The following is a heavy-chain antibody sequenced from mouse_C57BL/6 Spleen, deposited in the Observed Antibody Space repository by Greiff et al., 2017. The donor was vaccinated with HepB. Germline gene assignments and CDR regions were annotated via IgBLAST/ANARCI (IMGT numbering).Heavy chain of an antibody. J-gene: IGHJ3*01. CDR1: GYSITSGYD. D-gene: IGHD2-4*01. CDR3: ARDNGGDYDGAWFAY. V-gene: IGHV3-1*01. CDR2: ISYSGST. Sequence: EVKLVESGPGMVKPSQSLSLTCTVTGYSITSGYDWHWIRHFPGNKLEWMGYISYSGSTNYNPSLKSRISITHDTSKNHFFLKLNSVTTEDTATYYCARDNGGDYDGAWFAYWGQGTLVTVSA.